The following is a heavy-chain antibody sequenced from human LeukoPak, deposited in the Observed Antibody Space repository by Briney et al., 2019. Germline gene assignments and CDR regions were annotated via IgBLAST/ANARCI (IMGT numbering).Heavy chain of an antibody. CDR2: NNGDGSTT. CDR1: GNYW. V-gene: IGHV3-74*01. CDR3: ARDPRNVGLAP. Sequence: GGSLRLSCAASGNYWMYWVRQAPGKGLMYISRNNGDGSTTNYADVVKGRFTMSRDNVKNTLYLQMNSLRVEDTAVYYCARDPRNVGLAPWGQGTLVTVSS. D-gene: IGHD2-15*01. J-gene: IGHJ5*02.